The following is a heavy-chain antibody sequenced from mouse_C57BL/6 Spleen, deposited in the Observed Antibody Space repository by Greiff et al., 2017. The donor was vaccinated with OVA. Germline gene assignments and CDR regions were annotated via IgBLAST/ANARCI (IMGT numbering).Heavy chain of an antibody. CDR2: IHPNSGST. V-gene: IGHV1-64*01. Sequence: QVQLQQPGAELVKPGASVKLSCKASGYTFTSYWMHWVKQRPGQGLEWIGMIHPNSGSTNYNEKFKSKATLTVDKSSSTAYMQLSSLTSEDSAVYYCARTVVDWYFDVWGTGTTVTVSS. CDR1: GYTFTSYW. CDR3: ARTVVDWYFDV. D-gene: IGHD1-1*01. J-gene: IGHJ1*03.